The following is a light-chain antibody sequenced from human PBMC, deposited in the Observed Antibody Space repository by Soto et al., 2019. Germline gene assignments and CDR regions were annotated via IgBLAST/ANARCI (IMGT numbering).Light chain of an antibody. J-gene: IGKJ1*01. V-gene: IGKV2-30*02. CDR1: YSLIHSDGDTY. CDR3: MQGTHWPWT. Sequence: EVVMTQSPLSLPVTLGQPASISCRSSYSLIHSDGDTYLNRFQQRPGQSPRRLIYEVSNRDSGVPDRFTGSGSGTDFTLKISRVEAEDVGIYYCMQGTHWPWTFGQGTEVEIK. CDR2: EVS.